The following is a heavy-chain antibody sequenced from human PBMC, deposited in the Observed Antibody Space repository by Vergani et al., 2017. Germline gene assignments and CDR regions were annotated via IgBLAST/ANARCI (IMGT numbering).Heavy chain of an antibody. CDR1: GFSFNSYW. CDR2: IKSDGSIT. CDR3: AKDGRENSDYGYFDY. Sequence: DVHLAESGGGFFQPGGSLRLSCSASGFSFNSYWMHWVRQVPGKGLLWVSRIKSDGSITAYADSVKGRFTISRDNAQNTLYLQMNSLRVEDTAVYYCAKDGRENSDYGYFDYWGQGTLVTVSS. D-gene: IGHD4-17*01. V-gene: IGHV3-74*03. J-gene: IGHJ4*02.